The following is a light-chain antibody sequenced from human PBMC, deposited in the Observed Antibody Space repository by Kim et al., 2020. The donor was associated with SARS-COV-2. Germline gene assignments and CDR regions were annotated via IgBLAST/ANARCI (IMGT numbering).Light chain of an antibody. CDR1: SSDVGGYNY. CDR3: SSYTSSSTLG. J-gene: IGLJ2*01. CDR2: DVS. V-gene: IGLV2-14*03. Sequence: QSALTQPASVYGSPGQSITISCTGTSSDVGGYNYVSWYQQHPGKAPKLMIYDVSNRPSGVSNRFSGSKSGNTASLTISGLQAEDEADYYCSSYTSSSTLGFGGGTQLTVL.